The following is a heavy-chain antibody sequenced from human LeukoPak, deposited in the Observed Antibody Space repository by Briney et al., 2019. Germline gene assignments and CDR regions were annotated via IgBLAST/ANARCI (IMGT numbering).Heavy chain of an antibody. CDR1: GYSISSDYY. Sequence: SETLSLTCTVSGYSISSDYYWGWIRQPPGKGLAWIGSIYHSGSTYYKPSLKSRVTISVDTSKNQFSLRLRSVTAADTAVYYCARGKSRGSHIDYWGQGTLVTVSS. CDR3: ARGKSRGSHIDY. V-gene: IGHV4-38-2*02. D-gene: IGHD1-26*01. J-gene: IGHJ4*02. CDR2: IYHSGST.